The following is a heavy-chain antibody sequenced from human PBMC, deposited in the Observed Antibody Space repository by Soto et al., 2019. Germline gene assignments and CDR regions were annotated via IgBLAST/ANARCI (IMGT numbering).Heavy chain of an antibody. CDR2: INAYNGNT. Sequence: QGQLVQAGAEVKKPGASVKFSCKASGYPFTSYGISWVRQAPGQGLEWMGWINAYNGNTNYAQKIQGRVTMTTDTSTSPAYMELRSLRSDDAAVYYCARVLPPFYPWGQGTLVTVSS. CDR3: ARVLPPFYP. V-gene: IGHV1-18*01. J-gene: IGHJ5*02. CDR1: GYPFTSYG.